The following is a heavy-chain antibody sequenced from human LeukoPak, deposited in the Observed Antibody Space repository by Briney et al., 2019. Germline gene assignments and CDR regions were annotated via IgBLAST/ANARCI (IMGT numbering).Heavy chain of an antibody. CDR3: ARAVAGTEDLDY. CDR2: ISHDGDTK. Sequence: SGGSLRLSCAASGFTFSNNALHWVRQAPGKGLEWVAVISHDGDTKYYADSVKGRFTISRDNSKNTLFLQMDSLRAEDAALYYCARAVAGTEDLDYWGQGTLVTVSS. V-gene: IGHV3-30*04. CDR1: GFTFSNNA. J-gene: IGHJ4*02. D-gene: IGHD6-19*01.